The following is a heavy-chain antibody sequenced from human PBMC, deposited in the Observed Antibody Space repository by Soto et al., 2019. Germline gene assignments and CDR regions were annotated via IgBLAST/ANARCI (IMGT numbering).Heavy chain of an antibody. CDR2: IFYNGKA. V-gene: IGHV4-31*03. J-gene: IGHJ3*01. CDR3: ARDQIALNSFDV. Sequence: PSETLSLTCTVSGGSISRGGFYWSWIRHHPGKGLEWIGNIFYNGKAYNNPSLVSRLSISVDTSKNQFSLNLSSVTAADTAVYYCARDQIALNSFDVWGQGIKVTV. D-gene: IGHD2-21*01. CDR1: GGSISRGGFY.